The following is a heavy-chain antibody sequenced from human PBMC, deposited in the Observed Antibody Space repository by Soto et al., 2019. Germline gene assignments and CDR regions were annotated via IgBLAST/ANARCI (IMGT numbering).Heavy chain of an antibody. Sequence: QVQLQQWGAGLLKPSETLSLTCAVYGGSFSGYYWNWIRQPPGKGLEWIGEINHSGSTNYNQSLKSRVTISVDTSKNQFSLKLSSVTAADTAVYYCARGDGRNFDYWGQGTLVTVSS. CDR3: ARGDGRNFDY. V-gene: IGHV4-34*01. J-gene: IGHJ4*02. CDR2: INHSGST. CDR1: GGSFSGYY.